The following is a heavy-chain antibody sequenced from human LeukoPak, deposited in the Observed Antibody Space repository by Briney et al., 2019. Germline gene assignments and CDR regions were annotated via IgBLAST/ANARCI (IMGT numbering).Heavy chain of an antibody. CDR3: ARHVSYMGDAFDI. CDR2: IYYSGST. D-gene: IGHD1-26*01. Sequence: SETLSLTCTLSSGSISSSSYYWGWIRQPPGKGLEWIGCIYYSGSTYNHPSLKSRVPISVDTSKNQFSLKLSSGTAADTAVYYCARHVSYMGDAFDIWGQGTMVTVSS. V-gene: IGHV4-39*07. CDR1: SGSISSSSYY. J-gene: IGHJ3*02.